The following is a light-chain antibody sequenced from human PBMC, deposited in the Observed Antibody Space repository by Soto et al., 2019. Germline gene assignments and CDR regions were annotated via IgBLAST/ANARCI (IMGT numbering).Light chain of an antibody. J-gene: IGKJ2*01. CDR2: GAS. Sequence: EVVLTQSPATLSVSPGERATLSCRASQTVSRSLAWYQQKPGQAPRLLIYGASTRATGIPGRFSGSGSGTDFTLTISSLQSEDFAVYYCQKYIAWPHYNFGQGTKVDIX. V-gene: IGKV3-15*01. CDR1: QTVSRS. CDR3: QKYIAWPHYN.